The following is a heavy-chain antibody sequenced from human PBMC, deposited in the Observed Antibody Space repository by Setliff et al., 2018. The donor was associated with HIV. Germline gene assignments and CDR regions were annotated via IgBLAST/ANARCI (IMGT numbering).Heavy chain of an antibody. J-gene: IGHJ6*03. CDR1: GFSLSTSGVG. D-gene: IGHD3-3*02. V-gene: IGHV2-70*12. Sequence: TLSLTCTFSGFSLSTSGVGVGWIRQPPGKALEWLARIDWDDDKYYNSSLNTRITVSKDTSKNQVVLTMTNMDPVDTAKYYCAHILQDPVSHFYYYFYMDVWGKGTTVTVSS. CDR2: IDWDDDK. CDR3: AHILQDPVSHFYYYFYMDV.